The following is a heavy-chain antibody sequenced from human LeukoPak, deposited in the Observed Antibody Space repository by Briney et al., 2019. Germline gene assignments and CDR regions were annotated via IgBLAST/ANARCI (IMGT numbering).Heavy chain of an antibody. J-gene: IGHJ3*02. CDR3: ATATSGYSSGWYFFSRGSDAFDI. CDR2: IYTSGST. CDR1: GFSISSYY. D-gene: IGHD6-19*01. Sequence: PSETLSLTCTAPGFSISSYYWSWIRQPPGKGLEWIGYIYTSGSTNYNPSLKSRVTISVDTSKNQFSLKLSSVTAADTAVYYCATATSGYSSGWYFFSRGSDAFDIWGQGTMVTVSS. V-gene: IGHV4-4*09.